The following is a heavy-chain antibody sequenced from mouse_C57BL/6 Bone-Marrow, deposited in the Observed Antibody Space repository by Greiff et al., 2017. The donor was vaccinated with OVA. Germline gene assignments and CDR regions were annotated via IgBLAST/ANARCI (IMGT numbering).Heavy chain of an antibody. J-gene: IGHJ3*01. CDR2: ISSGGSYT. V-gene: IGHV5-6*01. Sequence: EVQVVESGGDLVKPGGSLKLSCAASGFTFSSYGMSWVRQTPDKRLEWVATISSGGSYTYYPDSVKGRFTISRDNAKNTLYLQMSSLKSEDTAMYYCARAYYSNYAWFAYWGQGTLVTVSA. D-gene: IGHD2-5*01. CDR1: GFTFSSYG. CDR3: ARAYYSNYAWFAY.